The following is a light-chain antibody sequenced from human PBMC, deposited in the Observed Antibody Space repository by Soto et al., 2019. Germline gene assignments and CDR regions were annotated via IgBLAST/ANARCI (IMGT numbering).Light chain of an antibody. J-gene: IGLJ2*01. Sequence: QSVLTQPASVSGSPGQSITISCTGATSDVGGYSLVSWYQQHPGKAPKLMIFEVTKRPSGVSDRFSGSKSGNTASLTISGLQAEDEADYYCSSYTSSSTVVFGGGTKVTVL. V-gene: IGLV2-14*02. CDR3: SSYTSSSTVV. CDR1: TSDVGGYSL. CDR2: EVT.